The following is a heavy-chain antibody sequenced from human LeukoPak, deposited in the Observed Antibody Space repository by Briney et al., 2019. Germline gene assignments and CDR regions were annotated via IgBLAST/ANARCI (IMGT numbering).Heavy chain of an antibody. J-gene: IGHJ4*02. D-gene: IGHD6-19*01. CDR3: AGASEWYWAY. V-gene: IGHV1-2*02. Sequence: ASVKVSCKASGYSFISYYIHWVRQAPGQGLQWLGWINPNSGGTTSAQKFQGRITMTRDTSINTAYMELSSLRYDDTAVYFCAGASEWYWAYWGQGTLVTVSS. CDR2: INPNSGGT. CDR1: GYSFISYY.